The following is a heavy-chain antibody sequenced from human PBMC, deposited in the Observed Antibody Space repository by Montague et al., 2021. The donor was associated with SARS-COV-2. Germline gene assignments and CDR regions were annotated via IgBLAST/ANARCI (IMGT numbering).Heavy chain of an antibody. Sequence: TLSLTCTVSGGSISSGSYYWSWIRQPAGKGLEWIGRIYTSGSTNYNPSLKSRVTISVDTSMNQFSLKLSSVTAADTAVYYCARVVGFDFDYWGQGTLVTVSS. CDR1: GGSISSGSYY. D-gene: IGHD2-21*01. J-gene: IGHJ4*02. CDR2: IYTSGST. V-gene: IGHV4-61*02. CDR3: ARVVGFDFDY.